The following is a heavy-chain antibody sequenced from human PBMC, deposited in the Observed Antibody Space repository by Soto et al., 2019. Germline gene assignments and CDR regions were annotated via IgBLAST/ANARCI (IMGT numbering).Heavy chain of an antibody. J-gene: IGHJ4*02. V-gene: IGHV2-5*02. CDR1: GFSLSTSGVG. Sequence: QITLKESGPTLVKPTQTLTLTCTFSGFSLSTSGVGVGWIRQPPGKALEWLAVIYWDDDKRYSPSLKSRITITKDTSKNQVVLTMTNMDPVDTATYYCAHFYDSSGYTGYWGQGTLVTVSS. CDR3: AHFYDSSGYTGY. CDR2: IYWDDDK. D-gene: IGHD3-22*01.